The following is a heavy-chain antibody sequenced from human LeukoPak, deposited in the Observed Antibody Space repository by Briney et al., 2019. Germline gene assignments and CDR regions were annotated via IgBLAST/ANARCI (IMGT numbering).Heavy chain of an antibody. J-gene: IGHJ4*02. Sequence: SVKVSCKASGGTFSSYAISWVRQAPGQGLEWMGGIIPIFGTANYAQKFQGRVTLTADESTSTDYMELSSLRSEDTAVYYCARGVGPVEMATITGYYFDYWGQGTLVTVSS. CDR2: IIPIFGTA. D-gene: IGHD5-24*01. CDR3: ARGVGPVEMATITGYYFDY. CDR1: GGTFSSYA. V-gene: IGHV1-69*01.